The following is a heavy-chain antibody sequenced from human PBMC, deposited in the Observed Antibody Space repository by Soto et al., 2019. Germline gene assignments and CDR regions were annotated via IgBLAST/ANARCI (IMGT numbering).Heavy chain of an antibody. CDR2: IIPIFGTA. CDR3: ARAICREYYYDSSGYYTGFDP. J-gene: IGHJ5*02. CDR1: GGTFSSYA. D-gene: IGHD3-22*01. V-gene: IGHV1-69*13. Sequence: SVKVSCKASGGTFSSYAISWVRQAPGQGLEWMGGIIPIFGTANYAQKFQGRVTITADESTSTAYMELSSLRSEDTAVYYCARAICREYYYDSSGYYTGFDPWGQGTLVTVSS.